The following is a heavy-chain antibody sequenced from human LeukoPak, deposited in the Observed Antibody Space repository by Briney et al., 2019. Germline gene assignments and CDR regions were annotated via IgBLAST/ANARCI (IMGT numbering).Heavy chain of an antibody. V-gene: IGHV3-21*01. CDR2: ISSSSSYI. D-gene: IGHD5-12*01. CDR3: ARDLDNYSGYAYFDY. J-gene: IGHJ4*02. CDR1: GFTFSSYE. Sequence: GGSLRLSCAASGFTFSSYEMNWVRQAPGKGLEWVSSISSSSSYIYYADSVKGRFTISRDNAKNSLYLQMNSLRAEDTAVYYCARDLDNYSGYAYFDYWGQGTLVTVSS.